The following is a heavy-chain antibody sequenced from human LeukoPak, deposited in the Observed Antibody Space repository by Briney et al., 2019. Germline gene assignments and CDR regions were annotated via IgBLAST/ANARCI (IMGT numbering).Heavy chain of an antibody. CDR3: ARDSGMVRGTVDY. V-gene: IGHV1-46*01. D-gene: IGHD3-10*01. J-gene: IGHJ4*02. CDR1: GYTFTSYY. CDR2: INPSGGST. Sequence: ASVKVSCKSSGYTFTSYYMCWVRQAPEQGLEWMGIINPSGGSTSYAQKFQGRVTMTRDTSTSTAYMELSSLRSEDTAVYYCARDSGMVRGTVDYWGQGTLVTVSS.